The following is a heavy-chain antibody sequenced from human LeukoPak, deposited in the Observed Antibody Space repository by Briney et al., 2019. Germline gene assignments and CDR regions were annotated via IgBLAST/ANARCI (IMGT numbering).Heavy chain of an antibody. CDR1: GYSFTNYW. Sequence: GESLKISCQGSGYSFTNYWIGWVRQMPGKGLEWMGIIYPGDSETRYSASFQGQVTISADKSISTAYLQWRSLKASDTAMYYCARRSPYDVGYYRDYWGQGTLVTVSS. V-gene: IGHV5-51*01. J-gene: IGHJ4*02. D-gene: IGHD3-22*01. CDR3: ARRSPYDVGYYRDY. CDR2: IYPGDSET.